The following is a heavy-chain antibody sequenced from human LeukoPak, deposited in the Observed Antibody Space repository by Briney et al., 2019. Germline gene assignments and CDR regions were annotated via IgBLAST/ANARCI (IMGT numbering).Heavy chain of an antibody. D-gene: IGHD4-17*01. CDR3: ARVSGDYTPPYDY. CDR2: INHSGST. Sequence: WETLSLTCAVYGGSFSGYYWSWIRQPPGKGLEWIGEINHSGSTNYNLSLKSRVTISVDTSKNQFSLKLSSVTAADTAVYYCARVSGDYTPPYDYWGQGTLVTVSS. V-gene: IGHV4-34*01. J-gene: IGHJ4*02. CDR1: GGSFSGYY.